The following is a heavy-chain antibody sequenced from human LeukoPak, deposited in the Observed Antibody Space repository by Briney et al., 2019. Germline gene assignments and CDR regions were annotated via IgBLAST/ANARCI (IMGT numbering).Heavy chain of an antibody. CDR1: GGSISNYY. CDR2: IYYSWST. CDR3: ASAPSYYCASGSYCEGDVFDI. J-gene: IGHJ3*02. Sequence: PSETRSLTCTVSGGSISNYYWSWIRQPPGKGPESIGSIYYSWSTNYNPSLKSRVTISIDTSKNQFSLKLSSVTAAATAVYYCASAPSYYCASGSYCEGDVFDIWGQGTMVTVSS. D-gene: IGHD3-10*01. V-gene: IGHV4-59*13.